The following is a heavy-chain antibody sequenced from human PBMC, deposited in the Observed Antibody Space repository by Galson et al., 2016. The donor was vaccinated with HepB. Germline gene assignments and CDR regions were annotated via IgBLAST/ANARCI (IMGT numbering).Heavy chain of an antibody. V-gene: IGHV3-53*01. J-gene: IGHJ6*02. CDR2: IYSAGNT. Sequence: SLRLSCAASGFTVSNNYMNWVRQAPGKGLEWVSTIYSAGNTYYADSVKGRFIISRDNSKNTLYLQMSSLRAEDTAVYYCAREGDSGSSHHYYYGMDVWGQGTTVTVSS. CDR1: GFTVSNNY. CDR3: AREGDSGSSHHYYYGMDV. D-gene: IGHD3-10*01.